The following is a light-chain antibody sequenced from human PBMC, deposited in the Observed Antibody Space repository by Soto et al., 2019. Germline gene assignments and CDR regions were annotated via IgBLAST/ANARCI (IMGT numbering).Light chain of an antibody. CDR3: CSYAGSNTFVL. CDR1: SSDVGTYNL. J-gene: IGLJ2*01. Sequence: QSALTQPASVSGSPGQSITISCTGTSSDVGTYNLVSWYQQHPGKVPKLIIYEGSKRPSGISSRFSGSKSGNTASLTISGLQAEDEADYYCCSYAGSNTFVLFGGGTKVTVL. V-gene: IGLV2-23*03. CDR2: EGS.